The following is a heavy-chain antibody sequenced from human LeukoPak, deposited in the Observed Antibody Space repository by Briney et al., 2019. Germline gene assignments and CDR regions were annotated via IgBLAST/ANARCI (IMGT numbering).Heavy chain of an antibody. V-gene: IGHV4-39*07. D-gene: IGHD3-3*01. CDR1: GGSISSSSYS. J-gene: IGHJ4*02. CDR2: FYYSGST. Sequence: PSETLSLTCSVSGGSISSSSYSWGWIRQPPGKGLEWIGSFYYSGSTYYNPSLKSRVTISVDTSKNQFSLKLSSVTAADTAVYYCARALYYDFWSGYMPFDYWGQGTLVTVSS. CDR3: ARALYYDFWSGYMPFDY.